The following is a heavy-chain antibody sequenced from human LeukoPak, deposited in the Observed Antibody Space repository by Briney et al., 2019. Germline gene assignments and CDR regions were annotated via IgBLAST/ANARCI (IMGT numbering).Heavy chain of an antibody. D-gene: IGHD4-23*01. CDR2: IYASES. CDR1: GGSLSLGSYY. Sequence: PSQTLSLTCTVSGGSLSLGSYYWSWIRQPAGKGLEWIGRIYASESTDYNPSHYNPSLRSRVTISVYTSKSQFSLKLSSLTAADTAVYYCAREFRGGGDSGIFDYWGLGTLVTVSS. CDR3: AREFRGGGDSGIFDY. J-gene: IGHJ4*02. V-gene: IGHV4-61*02.